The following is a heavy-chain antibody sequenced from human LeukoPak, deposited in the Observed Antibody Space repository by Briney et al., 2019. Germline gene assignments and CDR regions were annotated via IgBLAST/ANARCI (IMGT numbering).Heavy chain of an antibody. V-gene: IGHV3-7*02. D-gene: IGHD6-19*01. CDR3: ARQWLAFDY. J-gene: IGHJ4*02. CDR2: IKQDGSEK. CDR1: GFTFTSYW. Sequence: GGSLRLSCAASGFTFTSYWMSWVRQAPGKGLEWVANIKQDGSEKSYVDSVKGRFTISRDNAKNSMYLQMNSLRVEDTAVYYCARQWLAFDYWGQGALVTVSS.